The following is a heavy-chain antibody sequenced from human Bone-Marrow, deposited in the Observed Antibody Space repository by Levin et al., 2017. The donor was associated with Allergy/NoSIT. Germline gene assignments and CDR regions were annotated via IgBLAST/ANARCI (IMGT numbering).Heavy chain of an antibody. CDR1: GFSFSSES. J-gene: IGHJ2*01. CDR3: ARGTATTSKYFDL. CDR2: MSSRGSFI. D-gene: IGHD1/OR15-1a*01. V-gene: IGHV3-21*01. Sequence: SGGSLRLSCAASGFSFSSESMNWVRQAPGKGLEWVSSMSSRGSFIYYADSVKGRFTISRENAKNSVYLQMNRLRDEDTAVYYCARGTATTSKYFDLWGRGTLVIVSS.